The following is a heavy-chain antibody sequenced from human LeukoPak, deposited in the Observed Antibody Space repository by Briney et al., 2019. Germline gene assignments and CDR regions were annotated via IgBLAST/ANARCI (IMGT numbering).Heavy chain of an antibody. V-gene: IGHV3-74*01. CDR3: ARVGYSSSWYIDY. CDR1: GFTFSSYW. J-gene: IGHJ4*02. D-gene: IGHD6-13*01. Sequence: PGGSLRLSCAASGFTFSSYWMHWVRQAPGKGLVWVSRINSDGSTTNYADSVKGRFTISRDNAKNTLYLQMSSLRAEDTAVYYCARVGYSSSWYIDYWGQGTLVTVSS. CDR2: INSDGSTT.